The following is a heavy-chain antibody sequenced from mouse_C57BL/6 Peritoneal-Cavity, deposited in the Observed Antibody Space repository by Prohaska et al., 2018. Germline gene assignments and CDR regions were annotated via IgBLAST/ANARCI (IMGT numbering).Heavy chain of an antibody. CDR1: GFTFSDYY. V-gene: IGHV5-16*01. J-gene: IGHJ3*01. Sequence: EVKLVESEVGLVQPGSSMKLSCTASGFTFSDYYMALVRYVPEKVLEWVANINYDGSSTYYLDSLKSRFIISRDNAKNILYLQMSSLKSEDTATYYCARDDGYYEFAYWGQGTLVTVSA. CDR3: ARDDGYYEFAY. D-gene: IGHD2-3*01. CDR2: INYDGSST.